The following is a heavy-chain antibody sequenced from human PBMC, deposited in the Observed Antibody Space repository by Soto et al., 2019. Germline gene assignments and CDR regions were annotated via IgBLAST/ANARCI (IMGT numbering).Heavy chain of an antibody. D-gene: IGHD2-15*01. V-gene: IGHV3-30*03. J-gene: IGHJ6*03. Sequence: GGSLRLSCAASGFTFISCGMHWVLQAPCKGLEWVAVISYDGSNKYYADSVKGRFTISRDNSKNTLYLQMNSLRAEDTAVYYCAIVVVAAPTDYYYYMDVWGKGTTVTVSS. CDR3: AIVVVAAPTDYYYYMDV. CDR1: GFTFISCG. CDR2: ISYDGSNK.